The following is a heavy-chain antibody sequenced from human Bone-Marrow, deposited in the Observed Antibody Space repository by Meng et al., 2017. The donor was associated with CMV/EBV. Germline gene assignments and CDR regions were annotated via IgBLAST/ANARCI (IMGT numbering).Heavy chain of an antibody. Sequence: ASVKVSCKVSGYTLTELSMHWVRQAPGKGLEWMGGFDPEDGETIYAQKFQGRVTMTEDTSISTAYMELSRLRSDDTAVYYCARRYCSSTSCYRASPWAFDIWGQGTMVTVSS. CDR3: ARRYCSSTSCYRASPWAFDI. CDR1: GYTLTELS. D-gene: IGHD2-2*01. CDR2: FDPEDGET. V-gene: IGHV1-24*01. J-gene: IGHJ3*02.